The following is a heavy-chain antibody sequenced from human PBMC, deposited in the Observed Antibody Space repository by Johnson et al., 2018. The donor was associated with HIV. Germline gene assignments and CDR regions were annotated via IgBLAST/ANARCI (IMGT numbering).Heavy chain of an antibody. V-gene: IGHV3-30*02. CDR3: AKPRYYDNAFEM. D-gene: IGHD3-16*01. CDR2: IRYDGSNK. J-gene: IGHJ3*02. CDR1: GFTFSSYG. Sequence: QVQLVESGGGLVKPGGSLRFSCAVSGFTFSSYGMHWVRQAPGKGLEWVAFIRYDGSNKYYAESVKGRFTISRDNSKNTLYLQMNSLRAEDTAVYYCAKPRYYDNAFEMWGQGTMVTVSS.